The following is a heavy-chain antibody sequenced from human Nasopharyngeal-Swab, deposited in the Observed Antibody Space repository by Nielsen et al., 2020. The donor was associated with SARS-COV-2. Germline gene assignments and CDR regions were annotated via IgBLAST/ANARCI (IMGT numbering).Heavy chain of an antibody. J-gene: IGHJ5*02. D-gene: IGHD3-22*01. V-gene: IGHV3-9*01. CDR2: ISWNSNNI. CDR3: AKDIFCATMSCSTSGFDP. CDR1: GFIFDDYA. Sequence: GGSLRLSCAASGFIFDDYAMHWVRQAPGKGLEWVSGISWNSNNIAYADSVKGRFTISRDNARNSLYLQMNSLRAEDTAFYYCAKDIFCATMSCSTSGFDPWGQGTLVTVSS.